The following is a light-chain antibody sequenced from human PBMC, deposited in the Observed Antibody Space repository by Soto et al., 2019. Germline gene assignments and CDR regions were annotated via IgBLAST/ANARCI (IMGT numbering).Light chain of an antibody. CDR2: LGS. J-gene: IGKJ5*01. V-gene: IGKV2-28*01. CDR3: MQALQTPIT. CDR1: RMVLHSNGYNY. Sequence: DILVTQYQLSLPVTPGEPAAICCLSIRMVLHSNGYNYLDWYLQKPGQSPQLLIYLGSNRASGVPDRFSGSGSGTYFTLKISRVEAEDVGVYYCMQALQTPITFGQGTRLEIK.